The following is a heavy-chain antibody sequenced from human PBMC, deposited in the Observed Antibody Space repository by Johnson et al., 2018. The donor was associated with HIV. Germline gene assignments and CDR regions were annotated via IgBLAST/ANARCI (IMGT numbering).Heavy chain of an antibody. CDR3: ARVRRSGWFDNDAFDI. J-gene: IGHJ3*02. V-gene: IGHV3-23*04. D-gene: IGHD6-19*01. CDR1: GFTFSSYA. CDR2: ISGSGGST. Sequence: VQLVESGGGLVQPGGSLRLSCAASGFTFSSYAMSWVCQAPGKGLEWVSAISGSGGSTYYTDSVKGRFTISRDNSKNTLFLLMSSLRADDTAVYYCARVRRSGWFDNDAFDIWGQGTMVTVSS.